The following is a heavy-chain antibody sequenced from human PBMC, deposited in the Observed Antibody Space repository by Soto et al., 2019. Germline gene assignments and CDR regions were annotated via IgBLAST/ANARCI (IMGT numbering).Heavy chain of an antibody. CDR2: ISSSSSYI. D-gene: IGHD4-17*01. V-gene: IGHV3-21*01. CDR1: GFTFSSYS. Sequence: EVQLVESGGGLVKPGGSLRLSCAASGFTFSSYSMNWVRQAPGKGLEWVSSISSSSSYIYYADSVKGRFTISRDNXXNSLYLQMNSLRAEDTAVYYCARDRLRSGARWFDPWGQGTLVTVSS. CDR3: ARDRLRSGARWFDP. J-gene: IGHJ5*02.